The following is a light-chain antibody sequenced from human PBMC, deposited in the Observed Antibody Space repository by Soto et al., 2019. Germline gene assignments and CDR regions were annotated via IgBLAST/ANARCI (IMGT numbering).Light chain of an antibody. CDR3: QQYNKSPRT. Sequence: ETLMTQSPATLSLSPGERATLCCRASQSVSSYVAWYQQKPGKAPKLLIYAASSMPTGVPARFSGSGSGTEFTLTISSLQSEDFAVYYCQQYNKSPRTFGQGTKVDIK. CDR2: AAS. J-gene: IGKJ1*01. CDR1: QSVSSY. V-gene: IGKV3D-15*01.